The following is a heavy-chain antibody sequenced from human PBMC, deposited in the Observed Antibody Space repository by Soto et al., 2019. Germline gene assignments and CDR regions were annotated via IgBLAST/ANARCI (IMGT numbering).Heavy chain of an antibody. CDR1: GYTFTGYY. CDR2: INPNSGGT. V-gene: IGHV1-2*02. J-gene: IGHJ4*02. D-gene: IGHD3-9*01. CDR3: ARDLGYYDILTGYYNRRFDY. Sequence: ASVKVSCKASGYTFTGYYMHWVRQAPGQGLEWMGWINPNSGGTNYAQKFQGRVTMTRDTSISTAYMELSRLRSDDTAVYYCARDLGYYDILTGYYNRRFDYWGQGTLVTGSA.